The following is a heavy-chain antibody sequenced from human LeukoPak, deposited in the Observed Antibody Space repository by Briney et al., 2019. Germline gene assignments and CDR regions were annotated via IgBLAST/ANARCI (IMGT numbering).Heavy chain of an antibody. CDR2: IYYSGST. D-gene: IGHD2-15*01. Sequence: SETLSLTCTVSGGSISSYYWSWIRQPPGKGLEWIGYIYYSGSTNYNPSLKSRVAISVDTSKNQFSLKLSSVTAADTAVYYCAREGYCSGGSCHNWFDPWGQGTLVTVSS. V-gene: IGHV4-59*01. CDR3: AREGYCSGGSCHNWFDP. CDR1: GGSISSYY. J-gene: IGHJ5*02.